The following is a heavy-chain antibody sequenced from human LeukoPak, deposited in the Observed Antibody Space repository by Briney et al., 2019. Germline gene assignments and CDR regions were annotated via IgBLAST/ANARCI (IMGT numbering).Heavy chain of an antibody. CDR1: GHTFTSYG. D-gene: IGHD3-22*01. CDR3: ARDWGYYDSSGYYSDLSY. CDR2: ISAYNGNT. J-gene: IGHJ4*02. Sequence: ASVKVSCKASGHTFTSYGISWVRQAPGQGLEWMGWISAYNGNTNYAQKLQGRVTMTTDTSTSTAYMELRSLRSDDTAVYYCARDWGYYDSSGYYSDLSYWGQGTLVTVSS. V-gene: IGHV1-18*01.